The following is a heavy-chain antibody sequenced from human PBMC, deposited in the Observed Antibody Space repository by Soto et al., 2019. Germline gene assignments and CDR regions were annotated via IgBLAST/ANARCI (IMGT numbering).Heavy chain of an antibody. D-gene: IGHD3-10*01. V-gene: IGHV1-69*12. J-gene: IGHJ4*02. CDR3: ARDHNYYGVGAPS. CDR1: GGTFSSYA. CDR2: IIPIFGTA. Sequence: QVQLVQSGAEVKKPGSSVKVSCKASGGTFSSYAISWVRQAPGQGLEWMGGIIPIFGTANYAQKIQGRVTIPADEYTSTAYMELSSLRSEDTVVYYCARDHNYYGVGAPSWGQGTLVTVSS.